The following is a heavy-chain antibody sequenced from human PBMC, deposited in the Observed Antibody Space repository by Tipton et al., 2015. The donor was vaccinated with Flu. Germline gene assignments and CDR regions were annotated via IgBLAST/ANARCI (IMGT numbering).Heavy chain of an antibody. CDR1: GDSIRSDYY. CDR2: IYHSGST. V-gene: IGHV4-38-2*02. Sequence: TLSLTCTISGDSIRSDYYWGWIRQPPGKGLEWIGSIYHSGSTYYNPSLKSRVTISVDTSKNQFSLRLSSVTAADTAVYYCAREARYCSGGGCSFFDCWGQGTLVTVSS. D-gene: IGHD2-15*01. CDR3: AREARYCSGGGCSFFDC. J-gene: IGHJ4*02.